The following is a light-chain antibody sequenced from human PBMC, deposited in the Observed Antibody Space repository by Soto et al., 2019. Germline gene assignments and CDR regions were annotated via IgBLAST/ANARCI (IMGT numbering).Light chain of an antibody. V-gene: IGLV2-14*01. Sequence: QSALTQPASVSGSPGQSITISCSGTSSDIGAYDHVAWYQQFTGKSPELMNDSVSNRPSGVSNRFSGSKSGNAASLTISGLQAEDEADYYCISYTVSRAYVFGSGAKVTVL. J-gene: IGLJ1*01. CDR2: SVS. CDR3: ISYTVSRAYV. CDR1: SSDIGAYDH.